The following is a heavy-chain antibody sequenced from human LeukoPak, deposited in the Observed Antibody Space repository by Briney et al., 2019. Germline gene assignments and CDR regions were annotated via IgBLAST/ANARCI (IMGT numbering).Heavy chain of an antibody. D-gene: IGHD4-23*01. J-gene: IGHJ5*02. CDR3: ARDLGYGGYNWFDP. V-gene: IGHV4-31*03. Sequence: PSETLSLTCTVSGGSINSGDYYWSWLRQHPGTGLEWIGYIFYIGSTYYNPSLKSRVTISVGTSKNQFSLKLTSVTAADTAVYYCARDLGYGGYNWFDPWGQGTLVTVSS. CDR1: GGSINSGDYY. CDR2: IFYIGST.